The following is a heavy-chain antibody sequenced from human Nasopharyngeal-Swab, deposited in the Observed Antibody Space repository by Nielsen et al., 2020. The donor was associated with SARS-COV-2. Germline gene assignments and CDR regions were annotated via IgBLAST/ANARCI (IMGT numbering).Heavy chain of an antibody. Sequence: GESLKISCAASGFTFSRNWMHWVRQAPGKGLVGVSRISPDGRRTSFADSVKGRFTISRDNSKNTLYLQMSSLRAEDTALYWCVKDLRGNYAFDIWGQGTMVTVSS. CDR3: VKDLRGNYAFDI. CDR1: GFTFSRNW. J-gene: IGHJ3*02. V-gene: IGHV3-74*01. D-gene: IGHD3-10*01. CDR2: ISPDGRRT.